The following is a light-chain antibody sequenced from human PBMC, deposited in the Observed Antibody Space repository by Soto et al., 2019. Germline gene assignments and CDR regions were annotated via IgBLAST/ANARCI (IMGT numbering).Light chain of an antibody. CDR3: QQLNSDPIT. Sequence: DLQLTQSPSFLSASLGDRGTIXXRASQGISSYLAGDQQKPGEAPKVXRDSASPLQRLGPSMFSGSGSETEFTLTISSLQPEDFATYSCQQLNSDPITFGQGTRLDIK. V-gene: IGKV1-9*01. J-gene: IGKJ5*01. CDR2: SAS. CDR1: QGISSY.